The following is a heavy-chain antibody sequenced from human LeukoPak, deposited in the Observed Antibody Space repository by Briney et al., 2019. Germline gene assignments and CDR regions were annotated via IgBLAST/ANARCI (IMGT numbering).Heavy chain of an antibody. CDR1: GYSISSGYY. CDR3: ARVSYYDSSGYYYGYFQH. Sequence: PSETLSLTWAVSGYSISSGYYWGWIRQPPGEGLEWIGSIYHSGSTYYNPSLKSRVTISVDTSKNQFSLKLSSVTAADTAVYYCARVSYYDSSGYYYGYFQHWGQGTLVTVSS. CDR2: IYHSGST. J-gene: IGHJ1*01. D-gene: IGHD3-22*01. V-gene: IGHV4-38-2*01.